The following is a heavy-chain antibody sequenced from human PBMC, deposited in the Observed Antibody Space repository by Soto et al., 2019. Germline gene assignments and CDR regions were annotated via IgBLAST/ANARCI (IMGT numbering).Heavy chain of an antibody. CDR2: ISAHNGNT. V-gene: IGHV1-18*01. J-gene: IGHJ4*02. D-gene: IGHD1-1*01. CDR1: GYTFTSYG. CDR3: ARGRYGDY. Sequence: QVHLVQSGAEVKKPGASVKVSCKGSGYTFTSYGITWVRQAPGQGLEWMGWISAHNGNTDYAQRLQGRVTVTRDTSTSTAFMELRSLRSDDTAVYYCARGRYGDYWGQGALVTVSS.